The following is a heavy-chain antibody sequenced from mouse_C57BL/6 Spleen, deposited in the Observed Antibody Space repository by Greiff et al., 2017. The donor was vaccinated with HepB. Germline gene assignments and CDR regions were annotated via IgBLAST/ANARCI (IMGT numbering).Heavy chain of an antibody. CDR2: ISSGSSTI. CDR1: GFTFSDYG. D-gene: IGHD2-3*01. CDR3: ARAGLYDGYPWFAY. V-gene: IGHV5-17*01. Sequence: EVMLVESGGGLVKPGGSLKLSCAASGFTFSDYGMHWVRQAPEKGLEWVAYISSGSSTIYYADTVKGRFTISRDNAKNTLFLQMTSLRSEDTAMYYCARAGLYDGYPWFAYWGQGTLVTVSA. J-gene: IGHJ3*01.